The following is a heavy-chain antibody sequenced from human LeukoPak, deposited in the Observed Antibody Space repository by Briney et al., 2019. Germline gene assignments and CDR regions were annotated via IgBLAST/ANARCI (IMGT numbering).Heavy chain of an antibody. V-gene: IGHV3-30*18. D-gene: IGHD6-19*01. J-gene: IGHJ6*02. Sequence: PGGSLRLSCAASGFTFSSYSMNWVRQASGKGLEWVAVISYDGSNKYYADSVKGRFTISRDNSKNTLYLQMNSLRAEDTAVYYCAKDQSHSRSGWFKYYYYYGMDVWGQGTTVTVSS. CDR1: GFTFSSYS. CDR3: AKDQSHSRSGWFKYYYYYGMDV. CDR2: ISYDGSNK.